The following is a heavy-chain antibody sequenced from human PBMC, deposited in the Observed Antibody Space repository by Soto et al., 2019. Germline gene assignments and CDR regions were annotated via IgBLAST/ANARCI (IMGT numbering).Heavy chain of an antibody. CDR3: SRGAPLHYYDSSGYVDY. V-gene: IGHV4-59*01. Sequence: PSETLSLTCTVSGGSISSYYWSWIRQPPGKGLEWIGYIYYSGSTNYNPSHKSRDTISVDTSKNQFSLKMSYVTAADTAVFYCSRGAPLHYYDSSGYVDYWGQGTLVTVSS. CDR1: GGSISSYY. J-gene: IGHJ4*02. D-gene: IGHD3-22*01. CDR2: IYYSGST.